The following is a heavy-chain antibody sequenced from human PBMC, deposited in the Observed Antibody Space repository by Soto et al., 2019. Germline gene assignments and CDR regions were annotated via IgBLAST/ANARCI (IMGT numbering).Heavy chain of an antibody. CDR1: GFIFSDYY. CDR3: ARDHGGGGLTLEY. D-gene: IGHD3-16*01. CDR2: ISNSGRTT. J-gene: IGHJ4*02. V-gene: IGHV3-11*01. Sequence: QVHLEESGGGLVKPGGSLRLSCTASGFIFSDYYMSWIRQVPGKGLEWVSDISNSGRTTHHADSVEGRFTISRENAKDSLYLQMNSLRPEDSAIYYCARDHGGGGLTLEYWGQGTLVTVSS.